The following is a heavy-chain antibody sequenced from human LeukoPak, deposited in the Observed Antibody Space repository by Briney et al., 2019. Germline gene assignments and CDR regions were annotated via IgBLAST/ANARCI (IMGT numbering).Heavy chain of an antibody. V-gene: IGHV1-18*01. CDR3: ASALHLPLRHFDWYMDV. Sequence: GASVKVSCKASGYTFTSYGISWVRQAPGQGLEWMGWISAYNGNTNYAQKLQGRVTMTTDTSTSTAYMELRSLRSDDTAVYYCASALHLPLRHFDWYMDVWGQGTTVTVSS. CDR1: GYTFTSYG. CDR2: ISAYNGNT. D-gene: IGHD3-9*01. J-gene: IGHJ6*02.